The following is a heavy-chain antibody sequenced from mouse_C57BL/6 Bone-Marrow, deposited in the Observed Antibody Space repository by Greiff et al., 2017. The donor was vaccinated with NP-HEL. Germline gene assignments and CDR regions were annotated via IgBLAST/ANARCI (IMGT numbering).Heavy chain of an antibody. CDR2: INPNNGGT. V-gene: IGHV1-18*01. D-gene: IGHD1-1*01. Sequence: EVQVVESGPELVKPGASVKIPCKASGYTFTDYNMDWVKQSHGKSLEWIGDINPNNGGTIYNQKFKGKATLTVDKSSSTAYMELRILTSEDTAVYYCARYGSSYPFAYWGQGTLVTVSA. CDR3: ARYGSSYPFAY. J-gene: IGHJ3*01. CDR1: GYTFTDYN.